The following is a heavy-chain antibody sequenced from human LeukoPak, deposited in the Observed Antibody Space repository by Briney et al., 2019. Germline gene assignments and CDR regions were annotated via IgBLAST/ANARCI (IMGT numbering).Heavy chain of an antibody. J-gene: IGHJ5*02. CDR3: AKDIGYSSSS. D-gene: IGHD6-6*01. CDR1: GFTFDDYA. Sequence: GGSLRLSCAASGFTFDDYAMHWVRQAPGKGLEWVSGISWNSGSIGYADSVKGRFTISRDNAKNSLYLQMNSLRAEDTALYYCAKDIGYSSSSWGQGTLVTVSS. V-gene: IGHV3-9*01. CDR2: ISWNSGSI.